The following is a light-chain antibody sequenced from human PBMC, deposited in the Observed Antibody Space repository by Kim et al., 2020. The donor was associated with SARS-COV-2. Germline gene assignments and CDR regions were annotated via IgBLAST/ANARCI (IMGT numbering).Light chain of an antibody. CDR1: SSNIGSNF. CDR3: AAWDDSLSGGV. J-gene: IGLJ3*02. V-gene: IGLV1-47*01. CDR2: QNN. Sequence: GQRGTMSCSGSSSNIGSNFVYWYQQFPGTAPKLLIYQNNQRPSGVPDRFSGSKSGTSASLAISGLRSEDEAHYYCAAWDDSLSGGVFGGGTQLTVL.